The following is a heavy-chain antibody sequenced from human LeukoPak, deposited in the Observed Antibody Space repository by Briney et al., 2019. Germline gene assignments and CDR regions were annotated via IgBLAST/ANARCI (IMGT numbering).Heavy chain of an antibody. Sequence: GGSLRLSCAASGFTFSSYAMSWVRQAPGKGLEWVSSISGSGGNTYYADSVKGRFTISRDYSKNTLYLQMNSLRTEETAVYYCAKGPAMVRGTFDPWGQGTLVTVSS. CDR1: GFTFSSYA. CDR3: AKGPAMVRGTFDP. J-gene: IGHJ5*02. D-gene: IGHD3-10*01. V-gene: IGHV3-23*01. CDR2: ISGSGGNT.